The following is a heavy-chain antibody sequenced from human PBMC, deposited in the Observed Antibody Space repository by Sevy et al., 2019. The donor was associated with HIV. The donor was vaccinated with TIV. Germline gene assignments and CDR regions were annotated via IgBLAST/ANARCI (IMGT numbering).Heavy chain of an antibody. CDR3: ARGGGSYRYYYYGMDV. D-gene: IGHD1-26*01. Sequence: GGSMRLSCAASGFTFSSYAMHWVRQAPGKGLEWVAVISYDGSNKYYADSVKGRFTISRDNSKNTLYLQMNSLRAEDTAVYYCARGGGSYRYYYYGMDVWGQGTTVTVSS. CDR2: ISYDGSNK. V-gene: IGHV3-30-3*01. CDR1: GFTFSSYA. J-gene: IGHJ6*02.